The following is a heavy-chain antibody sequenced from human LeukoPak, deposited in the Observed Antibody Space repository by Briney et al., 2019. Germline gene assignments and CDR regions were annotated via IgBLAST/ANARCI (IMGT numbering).Heavy chain of an antibody. D-gene: IGHD4-17*01. J-gene: IGHJ4*02. CDR2: IRSKAFGGTP. V-gene: IGHV3-49*03. CDR3: TRNTVTVHFDY. Sequence: GGSLRLSCSASGFTFDDYAVSWFRQAPGKGLEWVGFIRSKAFGGTPEYAASVRGRFTISRDDSKSIAHLQMNSLKTEDTAVYYCTRNTVTVHFDYWSQGTLVTVSS. CDR1: GFTFDDYA.